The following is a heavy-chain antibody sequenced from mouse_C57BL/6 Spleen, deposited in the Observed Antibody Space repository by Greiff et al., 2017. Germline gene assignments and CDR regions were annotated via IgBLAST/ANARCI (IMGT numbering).Heavy chain of an antibody. CDR3: ARGAQATY. Sequence: QVQLQQSGPELVKPGASVKISCKASGYAFSSSWMNWVKQRPGKGLEWIGRIYPGDGDTNYNGKFKGKATLTADKSSSTAYMQLSSLTSEDSAVYFCARGAQATYWGQGTTLTVSS. CDR1: GYAFSSSW. D-gene: IGHD3-2*02. J-gene: IGHJ2*01. CDR2: IYPGDGDT. V-gene: IGHV1-82*01.